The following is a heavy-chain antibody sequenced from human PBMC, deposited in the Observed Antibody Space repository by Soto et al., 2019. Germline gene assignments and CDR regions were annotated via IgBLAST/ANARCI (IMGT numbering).Heavy chain of an antibody. CDR3: ARGYCSGGSCYSFDY. Sequence: QVQLQESGPGLVKPSQTLSLTCTVSGGSISSGDYYWSWIRQPPGKGLEWIGYIYYSGSTYYNPSLKSRVTISVDTSKNLFSLKLSSVTAADTAVYYCARGYCSGGSCYSFDYWGQGTLVTVSS. D-gene: IGHD2-15*01. CDR1: GGSISSGDYY. V-gene: IGHV4-30-4*01. CDR2: IYYSGST. J-gene: IGHJ4*02.